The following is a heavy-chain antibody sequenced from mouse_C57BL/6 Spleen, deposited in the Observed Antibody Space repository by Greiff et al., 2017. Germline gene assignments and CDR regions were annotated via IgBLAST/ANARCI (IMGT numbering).Heavy chain of an antibody. CDR1: GYSFPSYY. Sequence: VQLVESGPELVKPGASVKISCKASGYSFPSYYIHWVKQRPGQGLEWIGWIYPGSGNTKYNEKFKGKATLTADTSSSTAYMQLSSLTSEDSAVYYCAPAYSFAYWGQGTLVTVSA. V-gene: IGHV1-66*01. J-gene: IGHJ3*01. CDR2: IYPGSGNT. CDR3: APAYSFAY. D-gene: IGHD2-10*01.